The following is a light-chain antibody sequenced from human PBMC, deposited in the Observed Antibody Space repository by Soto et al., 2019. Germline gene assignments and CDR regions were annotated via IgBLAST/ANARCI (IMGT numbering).Light chain of an antibody. CDR1: QSVSSN. CDR2: GES. J-gene: IGKJ1*01. Sequence: EIVMTHSPATRSLSPWEISTLSCMASQSVSSNLDWYQQKPGQDHRLIIYGESTRATGITDRFSGSGSGTEFTLTIRSLQSEDFAVYYCQTYNNWPRTFGQGTKVDIK. V-gene: IGKV3-15*01. CDR3: QTYNNWPRT.